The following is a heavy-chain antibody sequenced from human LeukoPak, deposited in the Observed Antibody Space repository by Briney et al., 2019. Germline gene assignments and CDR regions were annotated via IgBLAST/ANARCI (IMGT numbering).Heavy chain of an antibody. V-gene: IGHV3-53*01. Sequence: GGSLRLSCAASGFTVSSNYMSWVRQAPGKGLEWVSVIYSGGSTYYADSVKGRFTISRDNSKNTLYLQMNSLRAEDTAVYYCASYLGSDRDNYYFDYWGQGTLVTVSS. CDR3: ASYLGSDRDNYYFDY. CDR1: GFTVSSNY. J-gene: IGHJ4*02. CDR2: IYSGGST. D-gene: IGHD1-20*01.